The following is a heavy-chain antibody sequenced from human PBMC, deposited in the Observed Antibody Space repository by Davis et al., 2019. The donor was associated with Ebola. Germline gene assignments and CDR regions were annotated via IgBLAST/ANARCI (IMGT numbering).Heavy chain of an antibody. CDR3: TTNDASADYLDY. CDR2: IRSKAYGGTT. J-gene: IGHJ4*02. CDR1: GFTFGDYA. D-gene: IGHD6-13*01. Sequence: GESLKISCTVSGFTFGDYAMSWFRQAPGKGLEWVGFIRSKAYGGTTEYAASVKGRFTISRDDSKSIAYLQMNSLKTEDTAVYYCTTNDASADYLDYWGQGTLVTVSS. V-gene: IGHV3-49*03.